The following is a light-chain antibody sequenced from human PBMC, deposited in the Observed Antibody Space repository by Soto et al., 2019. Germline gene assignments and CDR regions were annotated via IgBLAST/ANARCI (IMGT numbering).Light chain of an antibody. V-gene: IGLV2-14*02. Sequence: QSALTQPASVSGSPRQSITISCTGTSSDVGSYNLVSWYQQHPGKAPKLMIYEVSYRPSGVSDRFSGSRSGNTASLTISGLQAEDESDYYCSSYTSSTTWVFGGGTKLTVL. CDR3: SSYTSSTTWV. CDR2: EVS. J-gene: IGLJ3*02. CDR1: SSDVGSYNL.